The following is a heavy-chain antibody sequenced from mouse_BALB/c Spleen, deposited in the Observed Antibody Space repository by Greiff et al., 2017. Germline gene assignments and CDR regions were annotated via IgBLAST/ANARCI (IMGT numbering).Heavy chain of an antibody. CDR2: IWWNDNK. CDR3: ARIDDDDGYFSFDY. CDR1: GFSLSTYGIG. D-gene: IGHD2-3*01. V-gene: IGHV8-11*01. Sequence: SGPGILQPSQTLSLTCSFSGFSLSTYGIGVGWIRQPSGKGLEWLAHIWWNDNKYYNTALKSRLTISKDTSNNQVFLKIASVDTADTATYYCARIDDDDGYFSFDYWGQGTTLTVSS. J-gene: IGHJ2*01.